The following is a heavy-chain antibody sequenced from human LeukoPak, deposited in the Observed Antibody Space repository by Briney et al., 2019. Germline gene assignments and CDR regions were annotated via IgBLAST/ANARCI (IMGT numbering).Heavy chain of an antibody. CDR2: IYTSGST. CDR3: ARLGGIAVADY. Sequence: SETLSLTCTVSGGSISSYSWSWIRQPPGKGLEWIGYIYTSGSTNYNPSLKSRVTISVDTSKNQFSLKLSSVTAADTAVYYCARLGGIAVADYWGQGTLVTVSS. CDR1: GGSISSYS. D-gene: IGHD6-19*01. J-gene: IGHJ4*02. V-gene: IGHV4-4*09.